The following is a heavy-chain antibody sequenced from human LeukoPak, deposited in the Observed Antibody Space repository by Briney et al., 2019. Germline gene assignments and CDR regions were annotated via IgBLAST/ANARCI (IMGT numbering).Heavy chain of an antibody. CDR3: ARGRSVTASSPFDY. CDR2: INPNSGGT. CDR1: AYTVTGNY. Sequence: ASVMVSCKASAYTVTGNYLHWLRQAPGQGLEWMGWINPNSGGTKHGQKFQGRVSMTRDTSISTAYLELSSLRSDDTAVYYCARGRSVTASSPFDYWGQGTLVTVSS. V-gene: IGHV1-2*02. J-gene: IGHJ4*02. D-gene: IGHD4-17*01.